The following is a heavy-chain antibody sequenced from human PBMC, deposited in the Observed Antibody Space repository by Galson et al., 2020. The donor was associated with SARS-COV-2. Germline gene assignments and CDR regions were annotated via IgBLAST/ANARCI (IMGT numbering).Heavy chain of an antibody. Sequence: GGSLRLSCAASGFTFSSYDMHWVRQATGKGLELVSAIGTAGDTYYPGSVKGRFTISRENAKNSLYLQMNSLRAGDTAVYYCARGDIVVVPAAEVRYYYYYMDVWGKGTTVTVSS. CDR3: ARGDIVVVPAAEVRYYYYYMDV. V-gene: IGHV3-13*01. D-gene: IGHD2-2*01. CDR2: IGTAGDT. CDR1: GFTFSSYD. J-gene: IGHJ6*03.